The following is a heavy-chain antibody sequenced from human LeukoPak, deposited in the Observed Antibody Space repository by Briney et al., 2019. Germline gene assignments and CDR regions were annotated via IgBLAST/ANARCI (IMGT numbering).Heavy chain of an antibody. J-gene: IGHJ4*02. CDR2: ISSSDSTI. CDR3: ARDLAYSRLDY. Sequence: PGGSLRLSCAASGFTFSDYFMTWIRQAPGKGLEWVSYISSSDSTIYYADSVKGRFTISRDNAENSLYLQMNSLRVEDTAFYYCARDLAYSRLDYWGQGMLVTVSS. D-gene: IGHD5-18*01. CDR1: GFTFSDYF. V-gene: IGHV3-11*04.